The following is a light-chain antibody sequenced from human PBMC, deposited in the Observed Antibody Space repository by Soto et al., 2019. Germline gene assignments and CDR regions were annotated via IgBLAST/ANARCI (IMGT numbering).Light chain of an antibody. V-gene: IGLV1-40*01. CDR2: GNT. CDR1: GSDIAGYNY. CDR3: QSYDTSLRAYV. J-gene: IGLJ1*01. Sequence: HSVLTQPASVSGSLGQSITISCTGTGSDIAGYNYISWYRQLPGTAPRLLIYGNTNRPSGVPGRFSGSKSGTSASLAITGLQAEDEGNYYCQSYDTSLRAYVFGTGTKVTV.